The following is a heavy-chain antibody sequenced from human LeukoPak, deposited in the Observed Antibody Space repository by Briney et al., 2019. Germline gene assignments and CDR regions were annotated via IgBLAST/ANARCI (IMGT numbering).Heavy chain of an antibody. CDR3: ARGTHYDYVWGSYRYYYFDY. D-gene: IGHD3-16*02. CDR2: INHSGST. Sequence: PSETLSLTCAVYGGSFSGYYWSWIRQPPGKGLEWIGEINHSGSTNYNPSLKSRVTISVDTSKNQFSLKLSSVTAAGTAVYYCARGTHYDYVWGSYRYYYFDYWGQGTLVTVSS. V-gene: IGHV4-34*01. CDR1: GGSFSGYY. J-gene: IGHJ4*02.